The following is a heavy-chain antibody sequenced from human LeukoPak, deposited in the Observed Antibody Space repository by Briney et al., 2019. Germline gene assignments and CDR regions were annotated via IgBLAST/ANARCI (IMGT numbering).Heavy chain of an antibody. J-gene: IGHJ2*01. CDR2: IRWSGGTT. D-gene: IGHD3-16*02. V-gene: IGHV3-20*04. CDR3: ARVADGRNTVRYFDL. CDR1: GFKFDDYG. Sequence: PGGSLRLSCAASGFKFDDYGMSWVRQAPGKGLEWVSTIRWSGGTTYYADSVQGRFTISRDNAKNSLFLQMNTLRAEDTAFYYCARVADGRNTVRYFDLWRRGTLVTVSP.